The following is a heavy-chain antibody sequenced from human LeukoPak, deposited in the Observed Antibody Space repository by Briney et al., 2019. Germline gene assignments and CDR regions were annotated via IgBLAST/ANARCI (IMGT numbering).Heavy chain of an antibody. CDR2: TYYRGTT. D-gene: IGHD2-15*01. Sequence: SETLSLTCTVSGDSVSNNNYFWGWIRQLPGKGLEWIGSTYYRGTTYYNPSVESRVTISADTSKNQLSLKLSSVTAADTAVYYCARHAPGDIVVQIPAPTRWFDPWGQGTLVTVSS. CDR3: ARHAPGDIVVQIPAPTRWFDP. J-gene: IGHJ5*02. CDR1: GDSVSNNNYF. V-gene: IGHV4-39*01.